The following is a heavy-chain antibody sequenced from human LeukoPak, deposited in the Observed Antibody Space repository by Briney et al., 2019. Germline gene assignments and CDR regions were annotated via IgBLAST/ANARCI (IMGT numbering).Heavy chain of an antibody. CDR2: INPSGGST. CDR3: ASGSNYDSWVY. V-gene: IGHV1-46*01. Sequence: GASVKVSCKASGYTFTSYYMHWVRQAPGQGLEWMGIINPSGGSTSYAQKLQGRVTMTTDTSTSTAYMELRSLRSDDTAVYYCASGSNYDSWVYWGQGTLVTVSS. D-gene: IGHD3-22*01. J-gene: IGHJ4*02. CDR1: GYTFTSYY.